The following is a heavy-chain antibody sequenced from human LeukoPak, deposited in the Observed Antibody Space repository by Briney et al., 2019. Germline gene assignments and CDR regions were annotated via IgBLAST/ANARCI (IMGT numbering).Heavy chain of an antibody. CDR2: IYYSGST. V-gene: IGHV4-59*01. D-gene: IGHD4-17*01. CDR3: ARLSRYGVNAFDI. Sequence: SETLSLTCTVSGGSISSYYWSWIRQPPGKGLEWIGYIYYSGSTNYNPSLKSRVTISVDTSKNQFSLKLSSVTAADTAVYYCARLSRYGVNAFDIWGQGTMVTVSS. CDR1: GGSISSYY. J-gene: IGHJ3*02.